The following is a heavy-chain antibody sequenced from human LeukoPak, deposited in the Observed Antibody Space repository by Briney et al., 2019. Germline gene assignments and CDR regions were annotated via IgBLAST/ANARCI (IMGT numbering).Heavy chain of an antibody. V-gene: IGHV4-30-4*01. CDR3: ARSYGDLAPFFDY. CDR1: GGSISSGDYY. CDR2: IYYSGST. Sequence: PSETLSLTCTVSGGSISSGDYYWSWIRQPPGTGLEWIGYIYYSGSTYYNPSLKSRVTISVDRSKNQFSLKLSSVTAADTAVYYCARSYGDLAPFFDYWGQGTLVTVSS. D-gene: IGHD4-17*01. J-gene: IGHJ4*02.